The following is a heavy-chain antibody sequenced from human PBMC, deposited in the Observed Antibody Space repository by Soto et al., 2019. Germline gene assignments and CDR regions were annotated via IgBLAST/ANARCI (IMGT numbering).Heavy chain of an antibody. J-gene: IGHJ5*02. CDR2: INPNSGGT. CDR1: GYTFTGYY. V-gene: IGHV1-2*02. CDR3: ARDRGVDNWNRTPLFDP. Sequence: ASVKVSCKASGYTFTGYYMHWVRQAPGQGLEWMRWINPNSGGTNYAQKFQGRVTMTRDTSISTAYMELSRLRSDDTAVYYCARDRGVDNWNRTPLFDPWGQGTLVTVSS. D-gene: IGHD1-20*01.